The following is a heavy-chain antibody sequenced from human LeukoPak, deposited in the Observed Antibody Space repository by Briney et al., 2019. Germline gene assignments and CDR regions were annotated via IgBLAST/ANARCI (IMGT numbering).Heavy chain of an antibody. CDR1: GFTFGSYG. J-gene: IGHJ4*02. D-gene: IGHD5-12*01. V-gene: IGHV3-23*01. CDR2: VSGSAFST. Sequence: GGSLRLSCAASGFTFGSYGMSRVRQAPGKGLEWVSAVSGSAFSTYYADSVKGRFTISRDNSKDTLYLQMNSLRAEDTAVYYCAKDTGSGYDYFSYYFDYWGQGTLVTVSS. CDR3: AKDTGSGYDYFSYYFDY.